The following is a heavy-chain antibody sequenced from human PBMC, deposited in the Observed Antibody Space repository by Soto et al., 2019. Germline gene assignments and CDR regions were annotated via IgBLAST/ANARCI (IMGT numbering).Heavy chain of an antibody. J-gene: IGHJ4*02. CDR2: IIPILGIA. Sequence: SLKVSCKASAGTFSSYTISRVRQAPGQGLEWLGRIIPILGIANYAQKFQGRVTITADKSTSTAYMELSSLRSEDTAVYYCARAVVIAAAGRYYFDYWGQGTLVTVSS. D-gene: IGHD6-13*01. CDR1: AGTFSSYT. V-gene: IGHV1-69*02. CDR3: ARAVVIAAAGRYYFDY.